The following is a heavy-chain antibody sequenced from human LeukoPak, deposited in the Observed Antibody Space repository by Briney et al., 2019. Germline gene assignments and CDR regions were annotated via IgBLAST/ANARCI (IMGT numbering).Heavy chain of an antibody. CDR3: ARVLRYFDWSYEDY. J-gene: IGHJ4*02. CDR2: ICYSGST. Sequence: SETLSLTCTVSGGSISSGGYYWSWIRQHPGKGLEWIGYICYSGSTYYNPSLKSRVTISVDTSKNQFSLKLSSVTAADTAVYYCARVLRYFDWSYEDYWGQGTLVTVSS. CDR1: GGSISSGGYY. V-gene: IGHV4-31*03. D-gene: IGHD3-9*01.